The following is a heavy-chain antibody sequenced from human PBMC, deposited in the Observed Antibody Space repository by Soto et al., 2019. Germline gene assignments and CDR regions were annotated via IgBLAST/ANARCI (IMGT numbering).Heavy chain of an antibody. CDR3: ARGWELRD. CDR2: INSGGYSV. V-gene: IGHV3-11*01. D-gene: IGHD1-26*01. Sequence: QVQLVESGGGLVKPGGSLRLSFAASGFTFTDDFMTWIRQTPGKGLEWLSSINSGGYSVYYADSVKGRFTISRDNAKNSVYLQMNSLRGEDTAVYYCARGWELRDWGQGTLVTVSS. J-gene: IGHJ4*02. CDR1: GFTFTDDF.